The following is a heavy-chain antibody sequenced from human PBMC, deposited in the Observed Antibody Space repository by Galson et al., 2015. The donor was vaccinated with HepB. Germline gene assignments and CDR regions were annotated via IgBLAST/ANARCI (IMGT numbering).Heavy chain of an antibody. Sequence: SLRLSCAASGFTFSSYGMHWVRQAPGKGLEWVAVIWYDGSNKYYADSVKGRFTISRDNSRNTLYLQMNSLRAEDTAVYYCASQPLYYGSGSYWAGDYYGMDVWGQGTTVTVSS. CDR3: ASQPLYYGSGSYWAGDYYGMDV. V-gene: IGHV3-33*01. CDR2: IWYDGSNK. CDR1: GFTFSSYG. D-gene: IGHD3-10*01. J-gene: IGHJ6*02.